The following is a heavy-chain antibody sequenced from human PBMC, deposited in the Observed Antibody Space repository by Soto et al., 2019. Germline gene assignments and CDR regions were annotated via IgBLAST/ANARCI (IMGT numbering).Heavy chain of an antibody. CDR2: IYYTGIT. J-gene: IGHJ5*02. CDR1: GGSVSGVDYF. CDR3: AREERKGIISWFDP. V-gene: IGHV4-30-4*01. D-gene: IGHD2-21*01. Sequence: SETLSLTCTVSGGSVSGVDYFWSWIRQSPGKGLEWIGYIYYTGITHLNPSLKSRLTMAVDTSKNEFSLKLTSVSAADTAVYFCAREERKGIISWFDPWGQGTSVTVSS.